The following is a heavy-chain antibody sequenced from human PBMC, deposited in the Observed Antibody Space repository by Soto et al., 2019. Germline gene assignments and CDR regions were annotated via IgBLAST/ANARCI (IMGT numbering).Heavy chain of an antibody. CDR3: AREGGYCSGGSCHIFDY. Sequence: ETLSLTCTVSGGSISSYYWSWIRQPPGKGLEWIGYIYYSGSTNYNPSLKSRVTISVDTPKNQFSLKLSSATAADTAVYYCAREGGYCSGGSCHIFDYWGQGTLVTVSS. D-gene: IGHD2-15*01. V-gene: IGHV4-59*01. J-gene: IGHJ4*02. CDR2: IYYSGST. CDR1: GGSISSYY.